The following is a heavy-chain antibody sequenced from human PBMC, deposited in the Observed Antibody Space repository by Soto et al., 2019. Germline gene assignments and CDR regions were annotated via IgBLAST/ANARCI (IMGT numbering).Heavy chain of an antibody. Sequence: GESLKISCAASGFTFSSYSMNWVRQAPGKGLEWVSYISSSSSTIYYADSVKGRFTISRDNAKNSLYLQMNSLRDEDTAVYYCARDSTINYYDSSGYPSFDYWGQGTLVTVSS. D-gene: IGHD3-22*01. CDR2: ISSSSSTI. CDR3: ARDSTINYYDSSGYPSFDY. CDR1: GFTFSSYS. V-gene: IGHV3-48*02. J-gene: IGHJ4*02.